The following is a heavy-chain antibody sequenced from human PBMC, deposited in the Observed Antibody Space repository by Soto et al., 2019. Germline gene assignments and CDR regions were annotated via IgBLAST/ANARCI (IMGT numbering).Heavy chain of an antibody. CDR1: GGSISSGGYY. D-gene: IGHD6-19*01. J-gene: IGHJ4*02. CDR2: IYYSGST. Sequence: SETLSLTCTVSGGSISSGGYYWSWIRQHPGKGLEWIGYIYYSGSTYYNPSLKSRVTITRDTSASTAYMELSSLRSEDTAVYYCARDRTIAVAGTLVYWGQGTLVTVSS. V-gene: IGHV4-31*03. CDR3: ARDRTIAVAGTLVY.